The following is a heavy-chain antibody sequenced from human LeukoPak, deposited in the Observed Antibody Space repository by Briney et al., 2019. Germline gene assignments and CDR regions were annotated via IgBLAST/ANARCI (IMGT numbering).Heavy chain of an antibody. CDR2: IYXSGST. CDR1: GYSISSGYX. CDR3: ARIFGSGNENYFYYMDV. D-gene: IGHD3-10*01. J-gene: IGHJ6*03. Sequence: SETLSLTCAVSGYSISSGYXXXXXXXXPXXXXXXIGIIYXSGSTFYNPSLKTRVTISVDTSKNQFSLTLSSVTAADTAVYYCARIFGSGNENYFYYMDVWGKGTTVTVSS. V-gene: IGHV4-38-2*01.